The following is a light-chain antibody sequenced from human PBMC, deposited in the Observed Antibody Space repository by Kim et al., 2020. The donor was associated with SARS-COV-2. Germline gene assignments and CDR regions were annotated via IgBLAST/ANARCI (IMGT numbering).Light chain of an antibody. J-gene: IGLJ3*02. CDR1: SRHSTYG. V-gene: IGLV4-69*01. Sequence: ASVKTTCTLSSRHSTYGIEWHQQQAGQARRFLMDLNDNGDHFGGDGIPDRFSGSSSGAERYLTISGLQSEDEADYYCQTWGSGFWVFGGGTKVTVL. CDR2: LNDNGDH. CDR3: QTWGSGFWV.